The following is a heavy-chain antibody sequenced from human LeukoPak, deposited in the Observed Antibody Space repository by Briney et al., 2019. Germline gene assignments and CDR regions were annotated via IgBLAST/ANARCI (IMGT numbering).Heavy chain of an antibody. CDR2: VSYDGIIK. Sequence: GRFLRFSCAAPAFTFRTYAMAGVGQAPGKGLDWVAVVSYDGIIKYYAHSVKGRFTISIDNSKNTLYLQMNSLRAEVAAVYYCATIRDRRKGKLYRIVYWGQGTLVTVSS. J-gene: IGHJ4*02. CDR1: AFTFRTYA. V-gene: IGHV3-30-3*01. CDR3: ATIRDRRKGKLYRIVY. D-gene: IGHD3-16*02.